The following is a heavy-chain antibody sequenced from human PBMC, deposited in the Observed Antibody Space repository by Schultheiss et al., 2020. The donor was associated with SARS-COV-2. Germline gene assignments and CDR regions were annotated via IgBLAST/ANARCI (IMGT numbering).Heavy chain of an antibody. CDR3: ARGSSSGWPYYYYYYMDV. Sequence: GGSLRLSCAASGFTFSSYAMSWVRQAPGKGLEWVSAISGSGGSTYYADSVKGRFTISRDNSKNTLYLQMNSLRAEDTAVYYCARGSSSGWPYYYYYYMDVWGKGTTVTVSS. D-gene: IGHD6-19*01. J-gene: IGHJ6*03. V-gene: IGHV3-23*01. CDR1: GFTFSSYA. CDR2: ISGSGGST.